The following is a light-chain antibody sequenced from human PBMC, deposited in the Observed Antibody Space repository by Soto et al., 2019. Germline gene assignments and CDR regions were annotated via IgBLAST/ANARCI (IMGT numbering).Light chain of an antibody. CDR3: CSYAGSSTFLYV. CDR1: SSDVGSYNL. J-gene: IGLJ1*01. Sequence: QSVLTQPASVSGSPGQSITSSCTGTSSDVGSYNLVSWYQQHPGKAPKLMIYEVSKRPSGVSNRFSGSKSGNTASLTISGLQAEDEADYYCCSYAGSSTFLYVFVTGTKVTVL. CDR2: EVS. V-gene: IGLV2-23*02.